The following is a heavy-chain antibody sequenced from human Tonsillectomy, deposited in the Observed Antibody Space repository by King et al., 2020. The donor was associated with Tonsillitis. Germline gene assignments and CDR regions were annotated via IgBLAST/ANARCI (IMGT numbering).Heavy chain of an antibody. CDR3: AKVSGPIVGATTQGYFDY. CDR1: GFTFSSYA. J-gene: IGHJ4*02. Sequence: VQLVESGGGLVQPGGSLRLSCAASGFTFSSYAMSWVRQAPGKGLEWVSGISGSGGSTNYAASVKGRFTISRDNSKNTLYLQMNSLRAEDTAVYYCAKVSGPIVGATTQGYFDYWGQGTLVTVSS. D-gene: IGHD1-26*01. V-gene: IGHV3-23*04. CDR2: ISGSGGST.